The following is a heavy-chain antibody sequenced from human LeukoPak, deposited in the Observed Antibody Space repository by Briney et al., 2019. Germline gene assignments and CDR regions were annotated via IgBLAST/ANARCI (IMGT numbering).Heavy chain of an antibody. CDR2: ISGSGGST. J-gene: IGHJ4*02. CDR3: AKGDLYYDSSGYYLDY. CDR1: GFTFSSYA. D-gene: IGHD3-22*01. V-gene: IGHV3-23*01. Sequence: GGSLRLSCAGSGFTFSSYAMSWVRQAPGKGLEWVSVISGSGGSTYYADSVKGRFTISRDNSKNTLFLQMSSLRTEDTAVFYCAKGDLYYDSSGYYLDYWGQGALVTVSS.